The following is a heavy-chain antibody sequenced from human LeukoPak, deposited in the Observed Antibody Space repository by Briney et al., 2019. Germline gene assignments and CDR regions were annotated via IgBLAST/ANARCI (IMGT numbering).Heavy chain of an antibody. CDR1: GGSISSSSYY. D-gene: IGHD3-10*01. Sequence: ASETLSLTCTVSGGSISSSSYYWGWIRQPPGKGLEWIGSIYYSGSTYYNPSLKSRVTISVDTSKNQFSLKLSSVTAADTAVYYCARDRGSMVRGVRGLCWFDPWGQGTLVTVSS. V-gene: IGHV4-39*07. CDR3: ARDRGSMVRGVRGLCWFDP. CDR2: IYYSGST. J-gene: IGHJ5*02.